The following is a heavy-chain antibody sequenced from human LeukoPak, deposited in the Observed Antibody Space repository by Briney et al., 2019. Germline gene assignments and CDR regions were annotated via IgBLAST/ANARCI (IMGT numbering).Heavy chain of an antibody. CDR2: ISPNSDDT. CDR3: ARGGFDY. V-gene: IGHV1-2*02. J-gene: IGHJ4*02. Sequence: ASVKVSCKASGYTFTGYYLHWVRQAPGQGLEWMGWISPNSDDTNYAQNFRGRVNMTRDTSISTAYMELSRLRSDDTAIYYCARGGFDYWGQGTLVTVSS. CDR1: GYTFTGYY.